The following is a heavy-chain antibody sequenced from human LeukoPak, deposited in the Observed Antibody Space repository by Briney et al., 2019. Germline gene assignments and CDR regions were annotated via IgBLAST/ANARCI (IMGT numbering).Heavy chain of an antibody. Sequence: SETLSLTCTVSGGSINSHYWSWVRQPPGKGLVWIGYISYSGNTNYNPSLKSRVTISMHTSKNQLSLKLNSVTAADTAVYYCARAGYGDYYYYYYMDVWGKGTTVTVSS. V-gene: IGHV4-59*11. CDR3: ARAGYGDYYYYYYMDV. J-gene: IGHJ6*03. D-gene: IGHD4-17*01. CDR1: GGSINSHY. CDR2: ISYSGNT.